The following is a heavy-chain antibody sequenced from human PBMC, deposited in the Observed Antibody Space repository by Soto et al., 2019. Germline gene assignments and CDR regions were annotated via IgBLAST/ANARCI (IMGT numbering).Heavy chain of an antibody. J-gene: IGHJ6*03. V-gene: IGHV1-8*01. D-gene: IGHD3-9*01. CDR2: MNPNSSNK. CDR1: GYTFTSYD. Sequence: ASVKVSCKASGYTFTSYDINWVRQATGQGLEWMGWMNPNSSNKGYAQKFQGRVTMTRNTSISTAYMELSSLRSEDTAVYYCARSQLRYFVAYYMDVWGKGTTVTVSS. CDR3: ARSQLRYFVAYYMDV.